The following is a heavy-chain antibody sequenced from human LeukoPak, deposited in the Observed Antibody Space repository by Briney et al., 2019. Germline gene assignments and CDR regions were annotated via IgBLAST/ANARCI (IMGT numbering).Heavy chain of an antibody. CDR2: IYYSGST. CDR1: GGSISSSSYY. Sequence: PSETLSLTCTVSGGSISSSSYYWGWIRQPPGKGLEWIGSIYYSGSTYYNPSLKSRVTISVDTSKNQFSLKLSSVTAADTAVYYCARGRRGYCSSTSCSYFDYWGQGTLVTVSS. D-gene: IGHD2-2*01. V-gene: IGHV4-39*01. CDR3: ARGRRGYCSSTSCSYFDY. J-gene: IGHJ4*02.